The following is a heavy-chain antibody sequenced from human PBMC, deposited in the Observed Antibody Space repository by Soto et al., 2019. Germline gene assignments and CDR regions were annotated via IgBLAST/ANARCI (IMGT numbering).Heavy chain of an antibody. D-gene: IGHD3-10*01. Sequence: PSETLSLTCTVSGGSISSGGYYWSWIRQQPGKGLEWIGYIYYSGSTYYNPSLKSRVTISVDRSKNQFSLKLSSVTAADTAVYYCARAGGSGSYSWAFDPWGQGTLVTVSS. CDR1: GGSISSGGYY. CDR2: IYYSGST. V-gene: IGHV4-30-2*01. J-gene: IGHJ5*02. CDR3: ARAGGSGSYSWAFDP.